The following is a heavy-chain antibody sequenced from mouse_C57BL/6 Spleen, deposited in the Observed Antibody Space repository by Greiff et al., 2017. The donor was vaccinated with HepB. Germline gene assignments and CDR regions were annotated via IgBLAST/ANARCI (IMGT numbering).Heavy chain of an antibody. J-gene: IGHJ3*01. CDR2: IDPETGGT. Sequence: QVQLQQSGAELVRPGASVTLSCKASGYTFTDYEMHWVKQTPVHGLEWIGAIDPETGGTAYNQKFKGKAILTADKSSSTAYMELRSLTPEDSAVYYCTRDYGSSFAYWGQGTLVTVSA. CDR1: GYTFTDYE. V-gene: IGHV1-15*01. CDR3: TRDYGSSFAY. D-gene: IGHD1-1*01.